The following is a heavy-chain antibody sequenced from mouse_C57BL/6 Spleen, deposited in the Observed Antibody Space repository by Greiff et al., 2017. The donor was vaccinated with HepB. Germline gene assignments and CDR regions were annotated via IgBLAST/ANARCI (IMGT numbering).Heavy chain of an antibody. CDR1: GYTFTSYW. D-gene: IGHD2-4*01. CDR3: ARLDYGLDY. J-gene: IGHJ2*01. Sequence: VQLQQPGAELVMPGASVKLSCKASGYTFTSYWMHWVKQRPGQGLEWIGEIDPSDSYTNYNQKFKGKSTLTVDKSSSTAYMQLSSLTSEDSAVYYCARLDYGLDYWGQGTTLTVSS. V-gene: IGHV1-69*01. CDR2: IDPSDSYT.